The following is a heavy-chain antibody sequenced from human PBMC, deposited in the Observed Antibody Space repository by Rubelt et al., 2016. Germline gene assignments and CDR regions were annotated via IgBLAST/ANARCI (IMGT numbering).Heavy chain of an antibody. Sequence: EVQLLESGGGLVQPGGSLRLSCATSGFTFTTYAMSWVRQAPGKGLDWVSAISTSGGYTYYADSVKGRFTIYRDNSRSTLYLQMNSLRAEDTAIFYCARDRYSGHGSGSYYASFNYWGQGILVTVSS. CDR3: ARDRYSGHGSGSYYASFNY. CDR2: ISTSGGYT. J-gene: IGHJ4*02. CDR1: GFTFTTYA. D-gene: IGHD3-10*01. V-gene: IGHV3-23*01.